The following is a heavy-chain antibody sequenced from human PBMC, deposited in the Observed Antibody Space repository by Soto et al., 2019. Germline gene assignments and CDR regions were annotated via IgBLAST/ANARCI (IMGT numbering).Heavy chain of an antibody. D-gene: IGHD6-19*01. CDR3: ARSAGWYAVHS. CDR1: GDSVSSPYY. CDR2: VFHTGTT. V-gene: IGHV4-4*02. Sequence: QVQLQESGPGLVKPSGTLSLTCAVSGDSVSSPYYWCWFRQPPGKGLGWIGEVFHTGTTSYNPSLRSRVTISMDKSINQFSLDLSSVTAADTAVYYCARSAGWYAVHSWGPGTLVIVSS. J-gene: IGHJ4*02.